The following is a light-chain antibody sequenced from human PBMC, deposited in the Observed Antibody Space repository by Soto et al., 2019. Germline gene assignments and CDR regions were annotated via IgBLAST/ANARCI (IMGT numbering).Light chain of an antibody. CDR3: QQRSNWPPWT. J-gene: IGKJ1*01. V-gene: IGKV3-11*01. CDR1: ESVSNN. CDR2: DAS. Sequence: EKVMTQSPATLSLSLGERATLSCRASESVSNNLAWYHQRPGQAPRLLIYDASNRATGIPARFSGSGSGTDFTLTISSLEPEDFAVYYCQQRSNWPPWTFGQGTKVDIK.